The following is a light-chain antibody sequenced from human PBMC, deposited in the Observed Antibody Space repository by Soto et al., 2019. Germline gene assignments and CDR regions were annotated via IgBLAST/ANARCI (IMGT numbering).Light chain of an antibody. Sequence: QSALTQPHSVSGSPGQSVTISCTGTSTDVGGYDLVSWYQLHPGKAPKLMIYDVYKRPSGVPDRLSASKSGNTASLTISGLQAEDEADYYCCLYAGNYNVVFGGGTKLTVL. CDR2: DVY. J-gene: IGLJ2*01. V-gene: IGLV2-11*01. CDR1: STDVGGYDL. CDR3: CLYAGNYNVV.